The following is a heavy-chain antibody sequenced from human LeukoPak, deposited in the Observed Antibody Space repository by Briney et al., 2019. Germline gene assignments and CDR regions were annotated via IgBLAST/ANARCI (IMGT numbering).Heavy chain of an antibody. CDR2: ISSSSSYI. Sequence: GGSLRLSCAASGFTFSSYSMNWVRQAPGKGLEWVSSISSSSSYIYYADSVKGRFTVSRDNAKNSLYLQMNSLRAEDTAVYYCARDGPVAAAGLDYWGQGTLVTVSS. J-gene: IGHJ4*02. V-gene: IGHV3-21*01. CDR1: GFTFSSYS. D-gene: IGHD6-13*01. CDR3: ARDGPVAAAGLDY.